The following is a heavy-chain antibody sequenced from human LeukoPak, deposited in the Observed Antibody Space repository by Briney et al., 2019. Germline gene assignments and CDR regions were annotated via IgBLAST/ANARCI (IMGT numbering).Heavy chain of an antibody. V-gene: IGHV3-11*04. CDR3: ARGPSGYHNT. CDR2: ISRSGSTK. Sequence: GGSLRLSCAASGFTFSDYNMRWIRQAPGKGLEWVSSISRSGSTKYYADSVKGRFTISRDNSKNTLYLQMNSLRAEDTAVYYCARGPSGYHNTGGQGTLVTVSS. J-gene: IGHJ4*02. CDR1: GFTFSDYN. D-gene: IGHD5-12*01.